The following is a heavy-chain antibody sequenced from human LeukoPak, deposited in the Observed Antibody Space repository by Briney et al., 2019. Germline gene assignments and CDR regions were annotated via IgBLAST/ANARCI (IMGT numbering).Heavy chain of an antibody. D-gene: IGHD6-13*01. CDR1: GFTFRTYW. CDR3: ARDTQAVGTDFDY. J-gene: IGHJ4*02. CDR2: IKQDGNEK. Sequence: GSLRLSCAASGFTFRTYWMSWVRQAPGKGLEWVANIKQDGNEKYYVDSVKGRFTISRDNAKNSLDLQMNSLRAEDTAVYYCARDTQAVGTDFDYWGQGTLVTVSS. V-gene: IGHV3-7*01.